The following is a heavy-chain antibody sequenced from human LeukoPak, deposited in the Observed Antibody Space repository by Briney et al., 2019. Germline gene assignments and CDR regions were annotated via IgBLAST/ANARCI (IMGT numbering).Heavy chain of an antibody. CDR3: AHRINSGSFTYFDY. CDR2: IYWDDDK. CDR1: GGSISSYYW. J-gene: IGHJ4*02. Sequence: TLSLTCTVSGGSISSYYWSWIRQPPGKGLEWLALIYWDDDKRYSPSLKSRLTITKDTSKNQVVLTMTNMDPVDTATYYCAHRINSGSFTYFDYWGQGTLVTVSS. V-gene: IGHV2-5*08. D-gene: IGHD1-26*01.